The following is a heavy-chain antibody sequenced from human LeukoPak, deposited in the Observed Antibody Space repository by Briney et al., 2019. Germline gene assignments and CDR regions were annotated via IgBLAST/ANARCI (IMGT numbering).Heavy chain of an antibody. CDR3: ARNLRPDFDY. Sequence: SQTLSLTCAISGDSVSSSSPAWSWIRQSPSRGLEWLGRTYYRSKWHNDYAESVKSRITINPDTSKNEFSLQLNSVTPEDTAVYYCARNLRPDFDYWGQGTLVTVSS. J-gene: IGHJ4*02. V-gene: IGHV6-1*01. CDR2: TYYRSKWHN. CDR1: GDSVSSSSPA.